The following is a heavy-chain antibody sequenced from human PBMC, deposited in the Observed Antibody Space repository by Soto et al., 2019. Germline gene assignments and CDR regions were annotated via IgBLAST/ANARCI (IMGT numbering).Heavy chain of an antibody. CDR1: GFSLSTSGMC. CDR3: ARIPVITMVRGVISPNYYYYGMDV. V-gene: IGHV2-70*01. J-gene: IGHJ6*02. D-gene: IGHD3-10*01. Sequence: SGPTLVKPTQTLTLTCTFSGFSLSTSGMCVSWIRQPPGKALEWLALIDWDDDKYYSTSLKTRLTISKDTSKNQVVLTMTNMDPVDTATYYCARIPVITMVRGVISPNYYYYGMDVWGQGTTVTVSS. CDR2: IDWDDDK.